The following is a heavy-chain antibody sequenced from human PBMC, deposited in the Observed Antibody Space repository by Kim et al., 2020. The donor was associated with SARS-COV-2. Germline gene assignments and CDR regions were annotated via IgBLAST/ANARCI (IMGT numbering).Heavy chain of an antibody. Sequence: ADAVKGRFTISRAISKNTLYLQRNSLRAEDTARYYCAKEQDSWLRLIDYWGQGTLVTVSS. D-gene: IGHD5-12*01. CDR3: AKEQDSWLRLIDY. J-gene: IGHJ4*02. V-gene: IGHV3-23*01.